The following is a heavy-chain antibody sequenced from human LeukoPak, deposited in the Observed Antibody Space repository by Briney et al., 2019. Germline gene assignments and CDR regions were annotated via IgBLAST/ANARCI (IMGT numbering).Heavy chain of an antibody. CDR3: ARGTDSSSWPPPAGNYYYYMDV. V-gene: IGHV4-59*01. J-gene: IGHJ6*03. CDR1: GGSISSYY. CDR2: IYYSGST. D-gene: IGHD6-13*01. Sequence: PSETLSLTCTVSGGSISSYYWSWIRQPPGKGLEWIGYIYYSGSTNYNPSLKSRVTISVDTSKNQFSLKLSSVTAADTAVYYCARGTDSSSWPPPAGNYYYYMDVWGKGTTVTVSS.